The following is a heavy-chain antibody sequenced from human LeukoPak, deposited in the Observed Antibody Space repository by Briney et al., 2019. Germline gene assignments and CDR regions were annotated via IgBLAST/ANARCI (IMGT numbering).Heavy chain of an antibody. D-gene: IGHD3-10*01. CDR2: ISYTGNT. CDR3: ARDDYRGVTNFDP. J-gene: IGHJ5*02. V-gene: IGHV4-59*01. Sequence: PSGTLSLTCTVSGGSISPYFWSWIRQPPGKGLEWIRYISYTGNTNYNPSLKSRVTISVDTSKNQFSLQLTSVTAADTAVYYCARDDYRGVTNFDPWGQGTLVTVSS. CDR1: GGSISPYF.